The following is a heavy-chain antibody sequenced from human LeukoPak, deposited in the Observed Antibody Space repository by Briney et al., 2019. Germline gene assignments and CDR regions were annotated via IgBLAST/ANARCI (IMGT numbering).Heavy chain of an antibody. CDR2: IYHSGST. CDR3: ARRSMVRGVRRNYFDY. J-gene: IGHJ4*02. Sequence: SETLSLTCAVSGGSISSSNWWSWVRQPPGKGLEWIGEIYHSGSTNYNPSLKSRVTISVDTSKNQFSLKLSSVTAADTAVYYCARRSMVRGVRRNYFDYWGQGTLVTVSS. D-gene: IGHD3-10*01. CDR1: GGSISSSNW. V-gene: IGHV4-4*02.